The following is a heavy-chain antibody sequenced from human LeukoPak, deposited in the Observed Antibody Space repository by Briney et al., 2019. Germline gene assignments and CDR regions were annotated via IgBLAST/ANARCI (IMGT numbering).Heavy chain of an antibody. J-gene: IGHJ5*02. CDR1: GYSISSGYY. V-gene: IGHV4-38-2*02. CDR3: ARDSRDTVDP. CDR2: IYHSGST. Sequence: SETLSLTCTVSGYSISSGYYWGWIRQPPGKGLEWIGSIYHSGSTYYNPSLKSRVTISVDTSKNQFSLKLSSVTAADTAVYYCARDSRDTVDPWGQGTLVTVSS. D-gene: IGHD5-18*01.